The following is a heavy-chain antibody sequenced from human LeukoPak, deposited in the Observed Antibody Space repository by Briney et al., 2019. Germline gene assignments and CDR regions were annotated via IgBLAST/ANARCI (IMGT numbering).Heavy chain of an antibody. J-gene: IGHJ4*02. CDR2: IHRSGST. V-gene: IGHV4-4*02. CDR1: PDSSTSNF. Sequence: SETLSLTCTVSPDSSTSNFWRCVRQPPGKGLEWIGEIHRSGSTNYNPSLQSRVTISTDRSKNQIALELSSVTAADTAVYYCAREIVGGFNPGAYWGQGTLVTVSS. CDR3: AREIVGGFNPGAY. D-gene: IGHD1-14*01.